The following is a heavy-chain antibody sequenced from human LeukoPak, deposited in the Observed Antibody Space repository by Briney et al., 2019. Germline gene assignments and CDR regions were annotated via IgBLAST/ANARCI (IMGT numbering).Heavy chain of an antibody. V-gene: IGHV3-23*01. Sequence: GVSLRLSCAASGFTFSSHAMSWVRQAPGKGLEWVSAISGSGGSTYYADSVKGRFTISRDNSKNTLYLQTNSLRAEDTAVYYCAKYQSGLLRGVHFDYWGQGTLVTVSS. J-gene: IGHJ4*02. CDR2: ISGSGGST. CDR1: GFTFSSHA. D-gene: IGHD2-2*01. CDR3: AKYQSGLLRGVHFDY.